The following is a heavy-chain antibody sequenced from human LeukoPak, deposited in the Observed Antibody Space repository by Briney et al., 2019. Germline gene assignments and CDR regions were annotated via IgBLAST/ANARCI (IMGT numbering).Heavy chain of an antibody. CDR1: GGSFSDYS. Sequence: SETLSLTCAVYGGSFSDYSWNWIRQPPGKGLEWMGEINHSGSTNYNPSLKSRLTISVDTSKNQFSLKLNSVTAADTAVYYCARGGYCGTTSCYLAYWGQGTLVTVSS. D-gene: IGHD2-2*01. J-gene: IGHJ4*02. CDR2: INHSGST. CDR3: ARGGYCGTTSCYLAY. V-gene: IGHV4-34*01.